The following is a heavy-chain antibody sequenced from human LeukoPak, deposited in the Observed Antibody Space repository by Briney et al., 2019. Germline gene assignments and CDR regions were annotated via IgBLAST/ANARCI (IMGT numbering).Heavy chain of an antibody. CDR1: GFSFDDYA. CDR2: INHSGST. D-gene: IGHD5-18*01. V-gene: IGHV4-34*08. Sequence: GSLRLSCAASGFSFDDYAMHWVRQAPGKGLEWIGEINHSGSTNYNPSLKSRVTISVDTSKNQFSLKLSSVTAADTAVYYCAMEGSGYSYGRWKVFWGQGTLVTVSS. J-gene: IGHJ4*02. CDR3: AMEGSGYSYGRWKVF.